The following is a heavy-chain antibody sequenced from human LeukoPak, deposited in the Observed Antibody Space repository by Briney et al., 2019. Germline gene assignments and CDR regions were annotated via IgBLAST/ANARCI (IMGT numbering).Heavy chain of an antibody. J-gene: IGHJ6*02. V-gene: IGHV1-18*01. D-gene: IGHD5-12*01. CDR2: ISAYNGNT. Sequence: GASVKVSCKASGYTFTSYGISWVRQAPGQGLEWMGWISAYNGNTNCAQKLQGRVTMTTDTSTSTAYMELRSLRSDDTAVYYCARGSMVATKDPYYYYGMDVWGQGTTVTVSS. CDR1: GYTFTSYG. CDR3: ARGSMVATKDPYYYYGMDV.